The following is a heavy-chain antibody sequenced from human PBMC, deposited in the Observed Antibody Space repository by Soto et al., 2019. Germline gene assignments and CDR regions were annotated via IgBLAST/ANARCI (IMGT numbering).Heavy chain of an antibody. J-gene: IGHJ4*02. V-gene: IGHV4-59*01. CDR1: GGSISSYY. CDR2: IYYSGST. Sequence: SETLSLTCTVSGGSISSYYWSWIRQPPGKGLEWIGYIYYSGSTNYNPSLKSRVTISEDTSKNQFSLKLSSVTAADTAVYYCATSKQWPIYFHYWGQGTLVTVSS. CDR3: ATSKQWPIYFHY. D-gene: IGHD6-19*01.